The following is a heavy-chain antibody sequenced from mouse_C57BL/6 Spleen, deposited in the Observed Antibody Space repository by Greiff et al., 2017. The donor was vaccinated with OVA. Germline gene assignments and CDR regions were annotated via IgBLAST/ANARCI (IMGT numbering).Heavy chain of an antibody. Sequence: EVQVVESGPELVKPGASVKISCKASGYSFTGYYMNWVKQSPEKSLEWIGEINPSTGGTTYNQKFKAKATLTVDKSSSTAYMQLKSLTSEDSAVYYCARGGVYYGYDYWVAYWGQGTLVTVSA. CDR2: INPSTGGT. D-gene: IGHD2-2*01. CDR1: GYSFTGYY. J-gene: IGHJ3*01. CDR3: ARGGVYYGYDYWVAY. V-gene: IGHV1-42*01.